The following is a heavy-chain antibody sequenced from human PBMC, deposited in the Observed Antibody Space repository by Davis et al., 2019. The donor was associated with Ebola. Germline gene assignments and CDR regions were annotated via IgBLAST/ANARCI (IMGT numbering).Heavy chain of an antibody. CDR3: FYYGSGNFYYFDF. CDR1: GFTFSVYA. D-gene: IGHD3-10*01. Sequence: PGGSLRLSCSGSGFTFSVYAMHWVRQAPGKGLEYVSAITSNGNKTYYTDSVKGRFTISRDNSKDTLFLQMDSLRPEDTAVYYCFYYGSGNFYYFDFWGPGTLVTVST. V-gene: IGHV3-64D*08. J-gene: IGHJ4*02. CDR2: ITSNGNKT.